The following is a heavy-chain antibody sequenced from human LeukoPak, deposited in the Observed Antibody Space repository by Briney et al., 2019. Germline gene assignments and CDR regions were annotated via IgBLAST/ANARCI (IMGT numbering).Heavy chain of an antibody. D-gene: IGHD4/OR15-4a*01. J-gene: IGHJ4*02. Sequence: PGGSLRLSCVVSGFTFSSHSMCWVRPAPGRGLEWVSSIVISGDSTSYADSVKGRFTISRDNSKDTLVLQMDSLRAEDEAIYYCADEIRPNDYWGQGTLVSVSS. CDR2: IVISGDST. CDR3: ADEIRPNDY. V-gene: IGHV3-23*01. CDR1: GFTFSSHS.